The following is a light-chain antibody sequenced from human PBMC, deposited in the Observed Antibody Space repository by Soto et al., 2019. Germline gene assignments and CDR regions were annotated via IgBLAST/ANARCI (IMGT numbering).Light chain of an antibody. Sequence: QSVLTQPPSVSEAPRQRVTISCSGSSSNIGNNAVNWYQQLPGKAPKLLIYYDDLLPSGVSDRFSGSKSGTSASLAISGLQSEDEADYYCAAWDDSLNGHVFGTGTKLPS. CDR3: AAWDDSLNGHV. J-gene: IGLJ1*01. CDR2: YDD. CDR1: SSNIGNNA. V-gene: IGLV1-36*01.